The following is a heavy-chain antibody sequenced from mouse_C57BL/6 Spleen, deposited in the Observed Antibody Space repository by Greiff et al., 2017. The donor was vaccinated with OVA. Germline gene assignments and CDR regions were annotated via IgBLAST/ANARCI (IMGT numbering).Heavy chain of an antibody. D-gene: IGHD1-1*01. CDR2: IDPNSGGT. Sequence: QVHVKQPGAELVKPGASVKLSCKASGYTFTSYWMHWVKQRPGRGLEWIGRIDPNSGGTKYNEKFKSKATLTLYKPSSPAYMQLSSLTSEDSAVYYCARHPWVVEDYAMDYWGQGTSVTVSS. CDR3: ARHPWVVEDYAMDY. V-gene: IGHV1-72*01. CDR1: GYTFTSYW. J-gene: IGHJ4*01.